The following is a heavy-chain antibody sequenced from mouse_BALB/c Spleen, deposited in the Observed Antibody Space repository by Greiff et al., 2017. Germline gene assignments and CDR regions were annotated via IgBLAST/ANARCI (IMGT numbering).Heavy chain of an antibody. V-gene: IGHV1-80*01. CDR2: IYPGDGDT. CDR1: GYAFSRYW. Sequence: QVQLQQSGAELVRPGSSVKISCKASGYAFSRYWMTWVKQRPGQGLEWLGQIYPGDGDTNYNGKFKGKATLTAYKSSSTAYMQLSSLTSEDSAVYFCARSHYGNYEDAMDYWGQGTSVTVSS. D-gene: IGHD2-1*01. J-gene: IGHJ4*01. CDR3: ARSHYGNYEDAMDY.